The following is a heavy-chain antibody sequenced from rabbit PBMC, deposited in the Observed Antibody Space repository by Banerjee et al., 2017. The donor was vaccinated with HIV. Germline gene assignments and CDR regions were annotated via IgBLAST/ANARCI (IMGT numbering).Heavy chain of an antibody. CDR1: GFDFSTYG. CDR2: ITYGGSA. J-gene: IGHJ4*01. V-gene: IGHV1S39*01. Sequence: EQLEESGGGLVQPGGSLTLSCKASGFDFSTYGVNWVRQAPGKGLEWIGYITYGGSAYYASWVNGRFTISKTSSTTVTLQMTSLTVADTATYFCARDEGGIDYYFSLWGQGTLVTVS. CDR3: ARDEGGIDYYFSL. D-gene: IGHD8-1*01.